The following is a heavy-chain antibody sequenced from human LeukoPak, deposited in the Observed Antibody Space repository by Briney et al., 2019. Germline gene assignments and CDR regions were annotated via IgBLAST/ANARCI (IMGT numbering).Heavy chain of an antibody. J-gene: IGHJ4*02. CDR1: GFTFRSYP. D-gene: IGHD6-13*01. V-gene: IGHV3-30-3*01. Sequence: PGRSLRLSCAASGFTFRSYPIHWVRQAPGQGLEWVGVISYDGNNKFYADSVEGRFTISRDNSNNTLYLEMNRLRTEDTAVYYCAAWSSTFDYWGQGALVTVAS. CDR2: ISYDGNNK. CDR3: AAWSSTFDY.